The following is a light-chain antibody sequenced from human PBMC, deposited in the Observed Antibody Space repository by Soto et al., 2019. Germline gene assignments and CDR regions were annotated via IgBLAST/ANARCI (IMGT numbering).Light chain of an antibody. CDR1: ALPKQY. V-gene: IGLV3-25*03. Sequence: SYELTQPPSVSVSPGQTARITCSGDALPKQYAYWYQQKPGHAPVLVIYKDSERPSGIPERFSGSSSGTTVTLTISGVQAEDEADYYCQSADSSGTYPVVFGGGTKLTVL. J-gene: IGLJ2*01. CDR2: KDS. CDR3: QSADSSGTYPVV.